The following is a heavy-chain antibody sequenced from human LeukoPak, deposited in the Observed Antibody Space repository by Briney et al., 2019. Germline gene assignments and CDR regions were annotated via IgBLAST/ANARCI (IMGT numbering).Heavy chain of an antibody. D-gene: IGHD3-22*01. Sequence: GGSLRLSCAASGFTFSSYSMNWVSQAPGKGLEWVSSISSSSSYIYYADSVKGRFTISRDNAKNSLYLQMNSLRAEDTAVYYCARFLSYYYDSSGSTFDYWGQGTLVTVSS. CDR1: GFTFSSYS. CDR3: ARFLSYYYDSSGSTFDY. CDR2: ISSSSSYI. V-gene: IGHV3-21*01. J-gene: IGHJ4*02.